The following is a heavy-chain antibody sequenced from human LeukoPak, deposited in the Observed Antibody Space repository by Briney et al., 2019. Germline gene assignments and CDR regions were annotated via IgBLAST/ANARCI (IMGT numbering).Heavy chain of an antibody. Sequence: ASVKVSCKASGYTFTSYDINWVRQATGQGLEWMGWMNPNSGNTGYAQKFQGRVTMTRNTSISTAYMELSSLRSEDTAVYYCARGPLLRFLEWSLKYGMDVWSQGTTVTVSS. CDR2: MNPNSGNT. J-gene: IGHJ6*02. V-gene: IGHV1-8*01. CDR3: ARGPLLRFLEWSLKYGMDV. CDR1: GYTFTSYD. D-gene: IGHD3-3*01.